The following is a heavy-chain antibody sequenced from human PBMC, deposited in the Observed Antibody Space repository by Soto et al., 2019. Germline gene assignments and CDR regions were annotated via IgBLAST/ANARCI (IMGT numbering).Heavy chain of an antibody. J-gene: IGHJ6*02. CDR1: GFTVSSNY. D-gene: IGHD3-10*01. Sequence: GGSLRLSCAASGFTVSSNYMSWVRQAPGKGLEWVSVIYSGGSTYYADSVKGRFTISRDNSKNTLYLQMNSLRAEDTAVYYCAVPSFGERGDYYYGMDVWGQGTTVTVSS. CDR2: IYSGGST. CDR3: AVPSFGERGDYYYGMDV. V-gene: IGHV3-53*01.